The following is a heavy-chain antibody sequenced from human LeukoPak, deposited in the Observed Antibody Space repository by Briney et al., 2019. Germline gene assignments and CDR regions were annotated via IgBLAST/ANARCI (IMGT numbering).Heavy chain of an antibody. CDR2: LYPSGRT. V-gene: IGHV4-4*07. CDR3: ARDQDYSSSWAFDY. Sequence: PSETLSVTCTVSGGSIRSYYWSWIRQPAGKGLEWIGRLYPSGRTNYNPSLKSRVTMSVDTSKNQFSLKLISVTAADTAVYYCARDQDYSSSWAFDYWGQGTLVTVSA. CDR1: GGSIRSYY. D-gene: IGHD6-13*01. J-gene: IGHJ4*02.